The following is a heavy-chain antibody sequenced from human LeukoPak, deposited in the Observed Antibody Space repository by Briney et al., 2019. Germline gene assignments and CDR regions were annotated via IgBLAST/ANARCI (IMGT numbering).Heavy chain of an antibody. J-gene: IGHJ4*02. CDR3: ARDVSYSGSGSYYNPPEY. D-gene: IGHD3-10*01. V-gene: IGHV3-21*01. CDR2: ISSSSSYI. CDR1: GFTFSSYS. Sequence: GGSLRLSCAASGFTFSSYSMTWVRQAPGKGLEWVSSISSSSSYIYYADSVKGRFTISRDNAKNSLYLQMNSLRAEDTAVYYCARDVSYSGSGSYYNPPEYWGQGTLVTVSS.